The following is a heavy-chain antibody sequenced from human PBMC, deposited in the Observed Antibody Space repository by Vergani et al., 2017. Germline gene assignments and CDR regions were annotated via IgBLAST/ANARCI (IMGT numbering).Heavy chain of an antibody. CDR3: ATYSNHYYDSSGYNYFDY. CDR2: IIPIFGTA. J-gene: IGHJ4*02. CDR1: GGTFSSYA. V-gene: IGHV1-69*06. D-gene: IGHD3-22*01. Sequence: QVQLVQSGAEVKKPGSSVKVSCKASGGTFSSYAISWVRQAPGQGLEWMGRIIPIFGTANYAQKFQGRVTMTEDTSTDTAYMELSSLRSEDTAVYYCATYSNHYYDSSGYNYFDYWGQGTLVTVSS.